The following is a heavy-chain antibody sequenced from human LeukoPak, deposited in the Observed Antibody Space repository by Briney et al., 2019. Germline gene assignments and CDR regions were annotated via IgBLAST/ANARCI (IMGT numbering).Heavy chain of an antibody. J-gene: IGHJ4*02. CDR1: GFTFSSYN. CDR2: ISTASDYI. Sequence: GGSLRLSCAASGFTFSSYNMNWVRQAPGKGLEWVSSISTASDYIYYADSLKGRFTISRDNAKNSLYLQMNSLRAEDTAVYYCARDLGSSWSGASDYWGQGTLVTVSS. V-gene: IGHV3-21*01. CDR3: ARDLGSSWSGASDY. D-gene: IGHD6-13*01.